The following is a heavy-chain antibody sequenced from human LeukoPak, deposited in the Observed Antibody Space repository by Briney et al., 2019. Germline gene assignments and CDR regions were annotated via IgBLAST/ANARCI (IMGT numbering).Heavy chain of an antibody. CDR3: AKDGSPMRVFGLDY. CDR2: IYTSGST. J-gene: IGHJ4*02. V-gene: IGHV4-61*02. CDR1: GGSISSGSYY. Sequence: SETLSLTCTVSGGSISSGSYYWSWIRQPAGKGLEWIGRIYTSGSTNYNPSLKSRVTVSVDTSKNQFSLKLSSVTAADTALYYCAKDGSPMRVFGLDYWGQGTLVTVSS. D-gene: IGHD3-3*01.